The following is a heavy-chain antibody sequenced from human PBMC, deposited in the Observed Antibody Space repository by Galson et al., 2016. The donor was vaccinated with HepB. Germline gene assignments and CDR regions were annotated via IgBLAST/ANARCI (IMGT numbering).Heavy chain of an antibody. V-gene: IGHV3-30*04. J-gene: IGHJ6*02. CDR1: GFTFSKYT. CDR3: ARDREQQLPDYIFYYYGMDV. D-gene: IGHD6-13*01. Sequence: SLRLSCAASGFTFSKYTMHWVRQAPGKGLEWVALIPYDGRNIYYADSVTGQFFISRDNSKNTLYLQMNSLRPEDTAVYYCARDREQQLPDYIFYYYGMDVWGQGTTVTVSS. CDR2: IPYDGRNI.